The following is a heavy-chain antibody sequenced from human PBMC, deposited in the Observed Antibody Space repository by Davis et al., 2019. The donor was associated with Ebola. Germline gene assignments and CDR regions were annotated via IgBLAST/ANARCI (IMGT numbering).Heavy chain of an antibody. CDR2: ISGSGATT. CDR3: AREGLGMITFGGVIVKPSFDY. V-gene: IGHV3-23*01. D-gene: IGHD3-16*02. Sequence: GGSLRLSCAASGFTFSNYAMSWVRQAPGKGLEWVSGISGSGATTYYADSVKGRFTISRDNSKNSLYLQMNSLRDEDTAVYYCAREGLGMITFGGVIVKPSFDYWGQGTLVTVSS. CDR1: GFTFSNYA. J-gene: IGHJ4*02.